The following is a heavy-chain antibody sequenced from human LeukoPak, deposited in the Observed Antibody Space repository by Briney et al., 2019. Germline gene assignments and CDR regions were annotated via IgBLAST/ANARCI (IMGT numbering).Heavy chain of an antibody. Sequence: ASVKLSCEASGYTFTGYYMHWVRQAPGQGLEWMGWINPNSGGTNYAQKFQGRVTMTRDTSISTAYMELSRLRSDDTAVYYCAREEPHRSGSYLIDYWGQGTLVSVSS. J-gene: IGHJ4*02. CDR3: AREEPHRSGSYLIDY. CDR2: INPNSGGT. V-gene: IGHV1-2*02. CDR1: GYTFTGYY. D-gene: IGHD1-26*01.